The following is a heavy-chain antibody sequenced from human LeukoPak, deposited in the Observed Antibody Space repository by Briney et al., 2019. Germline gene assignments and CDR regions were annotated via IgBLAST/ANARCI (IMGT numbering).Heavy chain of an antibody. J-gene: IGHJ6*03. Sequence: PSETLSLTCAVYGGSFSGYYWSWIRQPPGKGLEWIGYIYYSGSTNYNPSLKSRVTISVDTSKNQFSLKLSSVTAADTAVYYCARVGNSYGYYMDVWGKGTTVTVSS. V-gene: IGHV4-59*01. CDR3: ARVGNSYGYYMDV. CDR2: IYYSGST. D-gene: IGHD5-18*01. CDR1: GGSFSGYY.